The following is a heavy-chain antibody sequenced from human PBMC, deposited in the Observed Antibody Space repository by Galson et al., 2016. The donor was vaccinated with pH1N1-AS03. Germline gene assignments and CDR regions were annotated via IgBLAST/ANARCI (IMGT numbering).Heavy chain of an antibody. Sequence: SLRLSCAAPGFSFSSFGMHWVRQAPGKGLEWVAVIWYVGSNKYYADSVKGRFTISRDNTKNTLYLQMNSLRVEDTAVYFCARGRGYGQYYFDYWGQGTLVTVSS. D-gene: IGHD3-10*01. J-gene: IGHJ4*02. V-gene: IGHV3-33*01. CDR3: ARGRGYGQYYFDY. CDR2: IWYVGSNK. CDR1: GFSFSSFG.